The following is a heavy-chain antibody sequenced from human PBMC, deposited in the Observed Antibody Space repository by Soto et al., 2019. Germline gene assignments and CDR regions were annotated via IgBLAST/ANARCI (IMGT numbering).Heavy chain of an antibody. CDR3: SRLIRYFASGNYYNPPPSHMDV. J-gene: IGHJ6*02. D-gene: IGHD3-10*01. Sequence: PGGSLRLSCAASGFTFSSYWMHWVRQAPGKGLERVANIKQDGSDKYYVDTVKGRFTNSRDNAKNSLYLKMNSLRAADTDVYYSSRLIRYFASGNYYNPPPSHMDVWGQGTTVTVSS. CDR2: IKQDGSDK. V-gene: IGHV3-7*04. CDR1: GFTFSSYW.